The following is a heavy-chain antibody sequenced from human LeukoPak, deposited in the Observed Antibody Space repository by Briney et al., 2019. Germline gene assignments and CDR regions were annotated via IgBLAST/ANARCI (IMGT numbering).Heavy chain of an antibody. CDR2: FDPEDGET. Sequence: GASVKVSCKVSGYTLTELSMHWVRQAPGKGLEWMGGFDPEDGETIYAQKFQGRVTMTEDTSTDTAYMELSSLRSEDTAVYYCATDLLLGNSVERWYAFDIWGQGTMVTVSS. CDR1: GYTLTELS. J-gene: IGHJ3*02. D-gene: IGHD4-23*01. V-gene: IGHV1-24*01. CDR3: ATDLLLGNSVERWYAFDI.